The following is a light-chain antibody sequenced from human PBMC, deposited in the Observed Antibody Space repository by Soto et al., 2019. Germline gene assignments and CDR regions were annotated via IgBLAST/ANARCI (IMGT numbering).Light chain of an antibody. V-gene: IGKV3-15*01. CDR2: GAS. CDR1: QSVSSN. CDR3: QQDNNWPPKLYIT. Sequence: EIVMTQSPATLSVSPGERATLSCRASQSVSSNLAWYQQKPGQAPRLLIYGASTRATGIPARFSGSGSGTEFTLTISSLQSEDFAVYYCQQDNNWPPKLYITFGQGTKLEIK. J-gene: IGKJ2*01.